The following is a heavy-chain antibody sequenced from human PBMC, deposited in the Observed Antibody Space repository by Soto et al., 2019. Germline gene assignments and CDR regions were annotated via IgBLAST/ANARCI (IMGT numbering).Heavy chain of an antibody. D-gene: IGHD2-2*01. CDR1: GGTFSSYA. CDR2: IIPIFGTA. J-gene: IGHJ6*02. Sequence: QVQLVQSGAEVKKPGSSVKVSCKASGGTFSSYAISWVRQAPGQGLEWMGGIIPIFGTANYAQKFQGRVKMTADDATSTADLELSSRRAEDTAVYYCARGRIVVVAAAAAAFYYYYYGMDVWGQGTTVTVSS. V-gene: IGHV1-69*01. CDR3: ARGRIVVVAAAAAAFYYYYYGMDV.